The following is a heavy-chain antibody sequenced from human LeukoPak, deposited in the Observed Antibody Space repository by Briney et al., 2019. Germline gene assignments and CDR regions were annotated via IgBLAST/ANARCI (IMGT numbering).Heavy chain of an antibody. Sequence: SETLSLTCTVSGGSISSHYWSWIRQPPGKGLEWIGYIYYSRSTNYNPSLKSRVTISVDTSKNQFSLKLSSVAAADTAVYYCARVRWARSSGCDYSNYYYMDVWGKGTTVTVSS. CDR1: GGSISSHY. V-gene: IGHV4-59*11. CDR2: IYYSRST. J-gene: IGHJ6*03. CDR3: ARVRWARSSGCDYSNYYYMDV. D-gene: IGHD5-12*01.